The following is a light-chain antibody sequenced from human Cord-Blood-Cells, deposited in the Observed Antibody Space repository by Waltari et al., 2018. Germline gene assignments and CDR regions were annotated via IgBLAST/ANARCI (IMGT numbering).Light chain of an antibody. CDR3: QQSYSTPWT. V-gene: IGKV1-39*01. CDR2: AAS. J-gene: IGKJ1*01. Sequence: DIQMPQSPSSLSASVGDRVTITCRASQSISSYLNWYQQKPGKTPKLLIYAASSLQIGVPSRFSGSGSGTDFTLTISSLQPEDFATYYCQQSYSTPWTFGQGTKVEIK. CDR1: QSISSY.